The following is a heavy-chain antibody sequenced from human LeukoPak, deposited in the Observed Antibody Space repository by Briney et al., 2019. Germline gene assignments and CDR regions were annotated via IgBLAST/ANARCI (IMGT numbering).Heavy chain of an antibody. J-gene: IGHJ4*02. Sequence: SETLSLTCTVSGGSISSGDYYWSWIRQPPGKGLEWIGYIYYSGSTYYNPSLKSRVTISVDTSKNQFSLKLSSVTAADTAVYYCARGQTTDRLFDYWGQGTLVTVSS. CDR1: GGSISSGDYY. D-gene: IGHD4-17*01. CDR2: IYYSGST. CDR3: ARGQTTDRLFDY. V-gene: IGHV4-30-4*01.